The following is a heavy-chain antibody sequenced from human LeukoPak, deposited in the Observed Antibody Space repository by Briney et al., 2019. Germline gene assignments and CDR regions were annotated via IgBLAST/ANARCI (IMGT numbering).Heavy chain of an antibody. CDR3: ARDSVEGIGETALYYYYYMDV. CDR2: ISAYNGNT. V-gene: IGHV1-18*01. D-gene: IGHD4-17*01. Sequence: ASVKVSCKASGYTFTSYGISWVRQAPGQGLEWMGWISAYNGNTNYAQKLQGRVTMTTDTSTSTAYMELRSLRSEDTAVYYCARDSVEGIGETALYYYYYMDVWGKGTTVTVS. J-gene: IGHJ6*03. CDR1: GYTFTSYG.